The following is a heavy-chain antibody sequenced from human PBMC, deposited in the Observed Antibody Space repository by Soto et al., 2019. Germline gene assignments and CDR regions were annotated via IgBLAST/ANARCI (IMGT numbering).Heavy chain of an antibody. Sequence: ASVKVSCKASGGTFSSYAISWVRQAPGQGLEWMGGIIPIFGTANYAQKFQGRVTITADESTSTAYMELSSLRSEDTAVYYCARDGTTPPSYYYGMDVWGQGTAVTVSS. CDR1: GGTFSSYA. CDR2: IIPIFGTA. D-gene: IGHD1-1*01. V-gene: IGHV1-69*13. J-gene: IGHJ6*02. CDR3: ARDGTTPPSYYYGMDV.